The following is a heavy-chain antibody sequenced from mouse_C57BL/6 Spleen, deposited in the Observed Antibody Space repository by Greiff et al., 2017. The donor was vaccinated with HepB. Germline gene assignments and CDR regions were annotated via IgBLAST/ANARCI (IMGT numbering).Heavy chain of an antibody. CDR3: ARKDYDQAWFAY. D-gene: IGHD1-1*01. J-gene: IGHJ3*01. CDR1: GYAFSSSW. CDR2: IYPGDGDT. V-gene: IGHV1-82*01. Sequence: VKLMESGPELVKPGASVKISCKASGYAFSSSWMNWVKQRPGKGLEWIGRIYPGDGDTNYNGKFKGKATLTADKSSSTAYMQLSSLTSEDSAVYFCARKDYDQAWFAYWGQGTLVTVSA.